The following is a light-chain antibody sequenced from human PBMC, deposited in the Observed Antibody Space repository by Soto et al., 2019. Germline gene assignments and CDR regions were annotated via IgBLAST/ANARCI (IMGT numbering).Light chain of an antibody. CDR3: QQYDDLPVT. J-gene: IGKJ4*01. CDR1: QDISNY. V-gene: IGKV1-33*01. Sequence: DIQMTQSPSSLSASVGDRVTITCQASQDISNYLNWYQQKPGKAPKLLIFDASHSETGVPSRFRGSGYGTDFTLTISSLQPEDTATYYCQQYDDLPVTFGGGTKVEIK. CDR2: DAS.